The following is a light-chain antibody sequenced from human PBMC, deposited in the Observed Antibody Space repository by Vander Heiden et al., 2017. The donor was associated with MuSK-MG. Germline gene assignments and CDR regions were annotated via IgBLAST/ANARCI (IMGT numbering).Light chain of an antibody. V-gene: IGLV3-1*01. CDR3: QAWDSSNYVV. J-gene: IGLJ2*01. CDR2: QDS. Sequence: SYELTQPPSVSVSPGQTASITCSGDKLGDKYACWYQQKPGQSPVLVIYQDSKRPSGIPERFSGSNSGNTATLTISGTQAMDEADYYCQAWDSSNYVVFGGGTKLTVL. CDR1: KLGDKY.